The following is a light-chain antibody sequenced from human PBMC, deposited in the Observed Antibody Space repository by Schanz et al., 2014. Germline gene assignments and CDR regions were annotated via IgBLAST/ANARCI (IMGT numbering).Light chain of an antibody. CDR3: SSYTSSNTGV. V-gene: IGLV2-14*02. CDR1: SSDVGNYNL. Sequence: QSALTQPASVSGSPGQSITISCTGTSSDVGNYNLVSWYQQHPGKAPKLMIYEGSERPSGVSNRFSGSKSGNTASLTISGLQAEDEADYYCSSYTSSNTGVFGGGTKLTVL. CDR2: EGS. J-gene: IGLJ3*02.